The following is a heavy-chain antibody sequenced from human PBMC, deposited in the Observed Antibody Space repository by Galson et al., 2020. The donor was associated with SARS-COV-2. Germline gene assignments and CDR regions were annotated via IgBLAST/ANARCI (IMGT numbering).Heavy chain of an antibody. V-gene: IGHV5-51*01. CDR2: IYVGDSDT. Sequence: GESLKLSCKGSGHSFSNSWIAWVRQMPGKGLEWMGSIYVGDSDTRYSPSFQGQVTISADKSVRTAYLQWSSLKASDTAMYYCASISFGGKETSDSFDVWGQGTMVTVS. CDR3: ASISFGGKETSDSFDV. CDR1: GHSFSNSW. J-gene: IGHJ3*01. D-gene: IGHD2-15*01.